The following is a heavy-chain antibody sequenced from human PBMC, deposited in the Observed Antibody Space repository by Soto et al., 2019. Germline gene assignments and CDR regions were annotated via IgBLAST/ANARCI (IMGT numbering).Heavy chain of an antibody. D-gene: IGHD3-22*01. CDR2: ISSSGSTI. CDR1: GFTFSSYE. Sequence: PGGSLRLSCAASGFTFSSYEMNWVRQAPGKGLEWVSYISSSGSTIYYADSVKGRFTISRDNAKNSLYLQMNSLRAEDTAVYYCARVGPYYYDSSGYYPIHYYYGMDVWGQGTTVTVSS. V-gene: IGHV3-48*03. J-gene: IGHJ6*02. CDR3: ARVGPYYYDSSGYYPIHYYYGMDV.